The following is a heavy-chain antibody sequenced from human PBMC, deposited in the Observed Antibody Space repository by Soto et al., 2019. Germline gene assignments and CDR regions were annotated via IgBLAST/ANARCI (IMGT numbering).Heavy chain of an antibody. Sequence: GASVKVSCKASGGTFSSYAISWVRQAPGQGLEWMGGIIPIFGTANYAQKFQGRVTITADESTSTAYMELSSLRSEDTAVYYCARYRNYYDSSGYILDSYYYYGMDVWGQGTTVTVSS. J-gene: IGHJ6*02. CDR2: IIPIFGTA. D-gene: IGHD3-22*01. V-gene: IGHV1-69*13. CDR3: ARYRNYYDSSGYILDSYYYYGMDV. CDR1: GGTFSSYA.